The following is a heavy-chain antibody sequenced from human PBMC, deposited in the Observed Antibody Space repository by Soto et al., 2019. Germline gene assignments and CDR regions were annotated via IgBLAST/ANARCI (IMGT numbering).Heavy chain of an antibody. V-gene: IGHV3-30*18. CDR2: ISYDGSNK. Sequence: QVQLVESGGGVVQPGRSLRLSCAASGFTFSSYGMHWVRQAPGKGLEWVAVISYDGSNKYYADSVKGRFTISRDNSKNTLYLQMNSLRAEDTAVYYCAKDRQDIVLVPAHPPGGMDVWGQGTTVTVSS. CDR3: AKDRQDIVLVPAHPPGGMDV. J-gene: IGHJ6*02. D-gene: IGHD2-2*01. CDR1: GFTFSSYG.